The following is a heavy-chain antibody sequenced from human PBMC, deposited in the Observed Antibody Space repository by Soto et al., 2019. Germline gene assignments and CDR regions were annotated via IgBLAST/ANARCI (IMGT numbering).Heavy chain of an antibody. Sequence: ASVKVSCKASGYTFTGYYMHWVRQAPGQRLEWMGWINPNSGGTNYAQKFQGWVTMTRDTSISTAYMELSRLRSDDTAVYYCARETLSGVFYSSSWTRDPNLFDPWGQGTLVTVSS. D-gene: IGHD6-13*01. CDR1: GYTFTGYY. CDR2: INPNSGGT. CDR3: ARETLSGVFYSSSWTRDPNLFDP. J-gene: IGHJ5*02. V-gene: IGHV1-2*04.